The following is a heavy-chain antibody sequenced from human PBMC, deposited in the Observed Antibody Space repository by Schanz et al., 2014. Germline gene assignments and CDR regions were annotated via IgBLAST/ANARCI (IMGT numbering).Heavy chain of an antibody. V-gene: IGHV4-61*02. CDR3: ARDTTWRLDL. J-gene: IGHJ2*01. CDR2: VFPNGIT. Sequence: QVQLQESGPGLVKPSETLSLTCTVSGGSISSGVHYWSWVRQPAGKALEWVGRVFPNGITNYNPSLKSRVTIALDTSKIHFSLTLTSLTAADTAVYYCARDTTWRLDLWGRGTLXTVSS. D-gene: IGHD1-1*01. CDR1: GGSISSGVHY.